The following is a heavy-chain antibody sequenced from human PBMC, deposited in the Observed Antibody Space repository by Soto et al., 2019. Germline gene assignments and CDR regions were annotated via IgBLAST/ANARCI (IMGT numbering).Heavy chain of an antibody. CDR3: ARGGVFWSGIEY. CDR2: ISYDGSNK. J-gene: IGHJ4*02. CDR1: GFTFSNYA. D-gene: IGHD3-3*01. V-gene: IGHV3-30-3*01. Sequence: QVQLVESGGGVVQPGRSLRLSCAASGFTFSNYAIHWVRQAPGKGLEWVAVISYDGSNKCYADSVKGRFTISRDNSKNTLYLQMSSLRAEDTAVYYCARGGVFWSGIEYCGQGTLVTVSS.